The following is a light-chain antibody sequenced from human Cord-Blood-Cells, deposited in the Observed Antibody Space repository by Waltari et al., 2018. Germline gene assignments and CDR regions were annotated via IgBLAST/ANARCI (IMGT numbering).Light chain of an antibody. CDR3: VLYMGSGIWV. CDR2: STN. J-gene: IGLJ3*02. Sequence: QTVVTQEPSFSVSPGGTVTLTCGLSSGSVPTSYYPGWYQQTPGQAPRTLIYSTNTRSSGVPDRFSGSILGNKAALTITGAQADDESDYYCVLYMGSGIWVFGGGTKLTVL. CDR1: SGSVPTSYY. V-gene: IGLV8-61*01.